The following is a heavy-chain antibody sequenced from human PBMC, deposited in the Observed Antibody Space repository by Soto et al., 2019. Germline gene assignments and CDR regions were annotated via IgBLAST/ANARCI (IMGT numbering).Heavy chain of an antibody. Sequence: SWWSLRLSCSASGFTFSSYAMHWVRQAPGKGLEWVAVISYDGSNKYYADSVKGRFTISRDNSKNTLYLQMNSLRAEDTAVYYCARDRGRGYSGMRGGGMDVWGQGTTVTVSS. CDR2: ISYDGSNK. J-gene: IGHJ6*02. CDR3: ARDRGRGYSGMRGGGMDV. D-gene: IGHD5-12*01. V-gene: IGHV3-30-3*01. CDR1: GFTFSSYA.